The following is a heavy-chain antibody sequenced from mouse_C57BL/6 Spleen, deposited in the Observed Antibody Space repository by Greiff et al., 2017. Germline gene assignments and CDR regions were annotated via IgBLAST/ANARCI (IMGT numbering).Heavy chain of an antibody. J-gene: IGHJ3*01. D-gene: IGHD1-1*01. V-gene: IGHV1-39*01. Sequence: VQLQQPGPELVKPGASVKISCKASGYSFTDYNMNWVKQSNGKSLEWIGVINPNYGTTSYNQKFKGKATLTVDQSSSTAYMQLNSLTSEDAAVXYCARGNYYGSSPFAYWGQGTLVTVSA. CDR3: ARGNYYGSSPFAY. CDR1: GYSFTDYN. CDR2: INPNYGTT.